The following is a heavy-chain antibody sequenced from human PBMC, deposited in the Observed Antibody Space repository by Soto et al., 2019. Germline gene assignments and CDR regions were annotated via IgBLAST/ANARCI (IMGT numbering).Heavy chain of an antibody. CDR1: GYIFTSYW. Sequence: GESLKISCNGSGYIFTSYWISWGRQMPGKGLEWMGRIDPSDSYTNYSPSFQGHVTISADKSISTAYLQWSSLKASDTAMYYCARAMVRGVGGDYYYYGMDVWGQGTTVTVSS. CDR3: ARAMVRGVGGDYYYYGMDV. J-gene: IGHJ6*02. CDR2: IDPSDSYT. D-gene: IGHD3-10*01. V-gene: IGHV5-10-1*01.